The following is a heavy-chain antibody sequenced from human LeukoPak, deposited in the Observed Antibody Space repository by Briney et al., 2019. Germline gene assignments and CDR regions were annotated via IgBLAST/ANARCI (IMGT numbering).Heavy chain of an antibody. D-gene: IGHD3-10*01. CDR2: ISAYNGNT. Sequence: ASVKVSCKASGYTFTSYGISWVRQAPGQGLEWMGWISAYNGNTNYAQKLQGRVTMTRNTSISTAYMELSSLRSEDTAVYYCARKPPRLITMVRGVIISDYWGQGTLVTVSS. CDR1: GYTFTSYG. V-gene: IGHV1-18*01. J-gene: IGHJ4*02. CDR3: ARKPPRLITMVRGVIISDY.